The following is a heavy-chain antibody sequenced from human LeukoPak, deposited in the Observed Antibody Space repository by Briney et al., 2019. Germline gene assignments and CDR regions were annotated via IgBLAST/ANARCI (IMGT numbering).Heavy chain of an antibody. V-gene: IGHV4-30-4*08. J-gene: IGHJ3*02. Sequence: PSETLSLTCTVSGGSISSGDYYWSWIRQPPGKGLEWIGYIYYSGSTYYNPSLKSRVTISVDTSKNQFSLKLSSVTAADTAVYYCATAGGSYGSDDAFDIWGQGTMVTVSS. CDR1: GGSISSGDYY. CDR3: ATAGGSYGSDDAFDI. D-gene: IGHD1-26*01. CDR2: IYYSGST.